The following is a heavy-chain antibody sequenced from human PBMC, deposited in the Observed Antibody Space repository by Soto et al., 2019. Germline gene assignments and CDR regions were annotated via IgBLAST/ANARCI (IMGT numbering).Heavy chain of an antibody. CDR2: IKRDGSES. Sequence: ESGGGLVQPGGSLRLSCAASGFSFSSYWMAWVRQAPGKGLEWVANIKRDGSESQYVDSVQGRFTISRDNAKNSLYLQMNSLRAEDTAVYYCAGLDYGADYWGQGTLVTVSS. D-gene: IGHD4-17*01. V-gene: IGHV3-7*05. CDR3: AGLDYGADY. CDR1: GFSFSSYW. J-gene: IGHJ4*02.